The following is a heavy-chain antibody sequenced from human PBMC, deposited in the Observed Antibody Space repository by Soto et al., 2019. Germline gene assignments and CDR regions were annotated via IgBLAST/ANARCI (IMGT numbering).Heavy chain of an antibody. Sequence: SETLSLTCNVSGDSMSPFYWSWIRQSPGKGLEWIGYIYHIGTTTYNPSLESRVTISLDSSKNQFFLKLSSVTAADTAVYYCARFRRNHFDVWGRGTLVTVSS. CDR1: GDSMSPFY. CDR3: ARFRRNHFDV. J-gene: IGHJ4*02. V-gene: IGHV4-59*01. CDR2: IYHIGTT. D-gene: IGHD3-10*01.